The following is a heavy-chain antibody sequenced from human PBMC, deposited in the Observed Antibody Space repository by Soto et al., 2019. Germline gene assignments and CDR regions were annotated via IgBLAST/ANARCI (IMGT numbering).Heavy chain of an antibody. CDR3: ARILVEMATISVDY. CDR1: GFSLSNARMG. CDR2: IFSNDEK. J-gene: IGHJ4*02. Sequence: PTLVNPTETLTLTCTVSGFSLSNARMGVSWIRQPPGKALEWLAHIFSNDEKSYSTSLKSRLTISKDTSKSQVVLTMTNMDPVDTATYYCARILVEMATISVDYWGQGTLVTVSS. D-gene: IGHD5-12*01. V-gene: IGHV2-26*01.